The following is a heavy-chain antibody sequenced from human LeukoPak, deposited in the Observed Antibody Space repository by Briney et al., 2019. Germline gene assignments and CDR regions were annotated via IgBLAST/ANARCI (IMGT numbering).Heavy chain of an antibody. CDR3: ARIGVDAFDI. Sequence: GGSLRLSCAASGFTFDDYAMHWVRQPPGKGLEWVSGISWNSGSIGYADSVKGRFTISRDNAKNSLYLQMNSLRAEDTALYYCARIGVDAFDIWGQGTMVTVSS. CDR2: ISWNSGSI. D-gene: IGHD2/OR15-2a*01. CDR1: GFTFDDYA. J-gene: IGHJ3*02. V-gene: IGHV3-9*01.